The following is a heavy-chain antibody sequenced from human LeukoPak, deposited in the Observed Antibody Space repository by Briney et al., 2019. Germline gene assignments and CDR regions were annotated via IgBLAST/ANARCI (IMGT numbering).Heavy chain of an antibody. D-gene: IGHD2/OR15-2a*01. Sequence: GVSLRLSCAASGFTVSSTYMSWVRQAPGKGLEWVALIWYDGSNKYYADSVKGRLTISRDNSKNTLYLQMNSLRAEDTAVYYCAREGPRGNSQFDYWGQGTLVTVSS. V-gene: IGHV3-33*08. CDR2: IWYDGSNK. CDR1: GFTVSSTY. J-gene: IGHJ4*02. CDR3: AREGPRGNSQFDY.